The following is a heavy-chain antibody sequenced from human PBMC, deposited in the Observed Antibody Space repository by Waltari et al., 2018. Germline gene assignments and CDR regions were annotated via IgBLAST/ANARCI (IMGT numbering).Heavy chain of an antibody. D-gene: IGHD6-6*01. V-gene: IGHV7-4-1*02. CDR1: GYTFTSYA. J-gene: IGHJ6*02. CDR2: INTNTGNP. Sequence: KKPGASVKVSCKASGYTFTSYAMNWVRQAPGQGLEWMGWINTNTGNPTYAQGFTGRFVFSLDTSVSTAYLQISSLKAEDTAVYYCATYFLYSSSLANYGMDVWGQGTTVTVSS. CDR3: ATYFLYSSSLANYGMDV.